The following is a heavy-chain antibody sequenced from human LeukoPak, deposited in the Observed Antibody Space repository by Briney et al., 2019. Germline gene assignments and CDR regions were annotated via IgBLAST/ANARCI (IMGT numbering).Heavy chain of an antibody. Sequence: PSETLSLTCTVSGGSISSYYWSWIRQPPGKGLEWIGYIYYSGSTNYNPSLRSRVTISVDTSKNQFSLKLGSVTAADTAVYYCARTNKNCGGDCYSFDYWGQGTLVTVSS. D-gene: IGHD2-21*02. CDR2: IYYSGST. J-gene: IGHJ4*02. V-gene: IGHV4-59*01. CDR3: ARTNKNCGGDCYSFDY. CDR1: GGSISSYY.